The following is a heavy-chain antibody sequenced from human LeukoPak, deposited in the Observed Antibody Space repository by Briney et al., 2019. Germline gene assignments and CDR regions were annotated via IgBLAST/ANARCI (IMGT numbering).Heavy chain of an antibody. CDR2: ISSSSSTI. J-gene: IGHJ6*04. Sequence: GGSLRRSCAGSGFTFSTYNMNGVRQAPGKGLEWVSYISSSSSTIYYANSVKGRFTISRDNAKNSLYLQMNSLRAEDTAVYYCAELGITMIGGVWGKGTTVTVSS. V-gene: IGHV3-48*01. CDR1: GFTFSTYN. CDR3: AELGITMIGGV. D-gene: IGHD3-10*02.